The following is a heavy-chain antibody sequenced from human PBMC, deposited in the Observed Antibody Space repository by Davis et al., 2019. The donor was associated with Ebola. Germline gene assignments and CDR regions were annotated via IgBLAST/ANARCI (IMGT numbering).Heavy chain of an antibody. Sequence: SETLSLTCAVYGGPFTGYYWNWIRQPPGKGLEWIGEITHGGNPNLNPSLKSRVSISVDTSKKQFSLRLISVAAADTAVYYCARLGAAHRDYYYAMDVWGQGTTVTVSS. D-gene: IGHD6-6*01. J-gene: IGHJ6*02. CDR3: ARLGAAHRDYYYAMDV. CDR1: GGPFTGYY. V-gene: IGHV4-34*01. CDR2: ITHGGNP.